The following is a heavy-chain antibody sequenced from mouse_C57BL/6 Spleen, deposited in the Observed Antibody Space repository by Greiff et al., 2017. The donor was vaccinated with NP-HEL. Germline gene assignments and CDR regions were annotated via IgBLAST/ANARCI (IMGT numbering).Heavy chain of an antibody. CDR1: GYTFTDYN. J-gene: IGHJ2*01. D-gene: IGHD1-1*01. Sequence: VQLQQSGPELVKPGASVKMSCKASGYTFTDYNMHWVKQSHGKSLEWIGYINPNNGGTSYNQKFKGKATLTVNKSSSTTYMELRSLTSEDSAVYYCARRVGSRRGGFDYWGQGTTLTVSS. CDR2: INPNNGGT. CDR3: ARRVGSRRGGFDY. V-gene: IGHV1-22*01.